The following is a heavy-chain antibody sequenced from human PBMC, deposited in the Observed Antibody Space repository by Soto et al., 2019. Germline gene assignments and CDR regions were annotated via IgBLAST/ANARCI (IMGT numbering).Heavy chain of an antibody. CDR3: ASWQLQGGYYYYYGMDV. CDR2: MNPNSGNT. Sequence: ASVKVSCKASGYTFTSYDINWVRQATGQGLEWMGWMNPNSGNTGYAQKFQGRVTMTRNTSISTAYMELSILRSEDTAVYYCASWQLQGGYYYYYGMDVWGQGTTVTVSS. CDR1: GYTFTSYD. D-gene: IGHD6-6*01. J-gene: IGHJ6*02. V-gene: IGHV1-8*01.